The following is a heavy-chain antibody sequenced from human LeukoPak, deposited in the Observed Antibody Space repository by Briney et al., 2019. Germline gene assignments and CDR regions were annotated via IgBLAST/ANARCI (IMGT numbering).Heavy chain of an antibody. CDR2: ISGSGGST. Sequence: GGSLRLSCAASGFTFSIYAMSWVRQAPGKGLEWVSAISGSGGSTYYADSVQGRFTLSRDNSKNTLYLQMNSLRAEDTAVYYCAKSYSVARFDYWGQGTLVTVSS. D-gene: IGHD5-12*01. CDR3: AKSYSVARFDY. V-gene: IGHV3-23*01. CDR1: GFTFSIYA. J-gene: IGHJ4*02.